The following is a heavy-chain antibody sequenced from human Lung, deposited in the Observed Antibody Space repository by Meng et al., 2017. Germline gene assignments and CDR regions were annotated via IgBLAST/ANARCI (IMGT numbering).Heavy chain of an antibody. D-gene: IGHD1-1*01. CDR1: GFTFTDHW. V-gene: IGHV3-74*01. J-gene: IGHJ1*01. CDR3: TNDRLNH. CDR2: INRDGTKP. Sequence: GRLGESGGGLVPPGGSPGLSCAASGFTFTDHWMHWVRQGPGKGLVWVSRINRDGTKPTYADSVKGRFTISRDNAKNTLYLQMDNLRAEDTAFYYCTNDRLNHWGQGALVTVSS.